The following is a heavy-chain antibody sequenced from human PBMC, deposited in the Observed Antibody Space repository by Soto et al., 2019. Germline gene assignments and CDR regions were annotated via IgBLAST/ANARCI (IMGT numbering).Heavy chain of an antibody. CDR1: GYSFTSYW. Sequence: AGESLKISCKGSGYSFTSYWISWVRQMPGKGLEWMGRIDPSDSYTNYSPSFQGHVTISADKSISTAYLQWSSLKASDTAMYYCARSIVATIRYYYGMDVWGQGTTVTVSS. V-gene: IGHV5-10-1*01. CDR3: ARSIVATIRYYYGMDV. CDR2: IDPSDSYT. J-gene: IGHJ6*02. D-gene: IGHD5-12*01.